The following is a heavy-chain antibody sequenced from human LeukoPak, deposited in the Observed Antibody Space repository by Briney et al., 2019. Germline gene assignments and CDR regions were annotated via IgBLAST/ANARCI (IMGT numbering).Heavy chain of an antibody. D-gene: IGHD3-9*01. CDR3: ARELDWLYDY. CDR2: ISSSSSTI. CDR1: GFTFSSYS. J-gene: IGHJ4*02. V-gene: IGHV3-48*01. Sequence: GGSLRLSCAASGFTFSSYSMNWVRQAPGKGLEWVSYISSSSSTIYYADSVKGRFTISRDNAKNSLYLQMNSLRAEDTAVYYCARELDWLYDYWGQGTLVTVSS.